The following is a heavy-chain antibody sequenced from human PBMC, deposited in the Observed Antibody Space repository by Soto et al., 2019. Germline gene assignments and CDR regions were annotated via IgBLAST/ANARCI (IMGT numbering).Heavy chain of an antibody. D-gene: IGHD3-22*01. V-gene: IGHV4-30-4*01. CDR2: IHSSGSI. J-gene: IGHJ1*01. CDR3: ARDLDGLHDDTSGPFPRPG. CDR1: GGSISSDDYY. Sequence: SETLSLTCTVSGGSISSDDYYWSWIRQAPGRGLEWIGYIHSSGSIYYNPSLKSRATMSIDTAGNRFSLKVSSVTVADTAVYYCARDLDGLHDDTSGPFPRPGWGQGTLVTVS.